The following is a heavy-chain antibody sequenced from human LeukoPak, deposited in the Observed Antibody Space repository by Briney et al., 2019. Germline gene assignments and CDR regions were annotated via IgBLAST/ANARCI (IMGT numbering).Heavy chain of an antibody. CDR2: ISGSGGST. V-gene: IGHV3-23*01. CDR1: GFTFSSYA. Sequence: PGGSLRLSCAASGFTFSSYAMSWVRQAPGKGLEWVSAISGSGGSTYYADSVKGRFTISRDNSNNTLYLQMSSLRVEDTAVYYCAKGHCPGGVCYSYYYYYMDVWGKGTTVTVSS. CDR3: AKGHCPGGVCYSYYYYYMDV. D-gene: IGHD2-8*02. J-gene: IGHJ6*03.